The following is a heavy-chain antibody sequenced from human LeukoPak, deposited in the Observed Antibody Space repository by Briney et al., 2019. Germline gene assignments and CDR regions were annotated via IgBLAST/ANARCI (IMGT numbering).Heavy chain of an antibody. Sequence: GGSLRLSCAASGFTVSSNYMSWVRQAPGKGLEWVSVIYSGGSTYYADSVKGRFTISRDNSKNTLYLQMNSLRPEDTAVYYCARGRGGSGSYYNSYYLDFWGQGTLVTVSS. J-gene: IGHJ4*02. V-gene: IGHV3-53*05. CDR1: GFTVSSNY. D-gene: IGHD3-10*01. CDR3: ARGRGGSGSYYNSYYLDF. CDR2: IYSGGST.